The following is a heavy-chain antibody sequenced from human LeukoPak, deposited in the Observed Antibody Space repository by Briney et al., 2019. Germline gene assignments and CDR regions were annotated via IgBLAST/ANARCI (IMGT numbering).Heavy chain of an antibody. D-gene: IGHD1-26*01. V-gene: IGHV3-23*01. CDR3: ARSPSVGATLCDY. CDR1: GFSFSSHA. Sequence: GGSLRLSCAASGFSFSSHAMTWVRQAPGKGLEWVSTIFGYGGTTSYYADSVRGRFTISRDNAKNSLYLQMNSLRAEDTAVYYCARSPSVGATLCDYWGQGTLVTVSS. CDR2: IFGYGGTTS. J-gene: IGHJ4*02.